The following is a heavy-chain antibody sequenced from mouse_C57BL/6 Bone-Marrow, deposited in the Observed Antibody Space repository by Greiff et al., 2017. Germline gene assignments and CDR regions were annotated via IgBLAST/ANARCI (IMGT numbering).Heavy chain of an antibody. CDR2: IYPGDGDT. Sequence: QVQLKASGAELVKPGASVKISCKASGYAFSSYWMNWVKQRPGKGLEWIGQIYPGDGDTNYNGQFKGKATLPADKSSSTAYMQRSSLTSEDSAVYFCAIYDYSNFDYWGQGTTLTVSS. V-gene: IGHV1-80*01. J-gene: IGHJ2*01. D-gene: IGHD2-4*01. CDR3: AIYDYSNFDY. CDR1: GYAFSSYW.